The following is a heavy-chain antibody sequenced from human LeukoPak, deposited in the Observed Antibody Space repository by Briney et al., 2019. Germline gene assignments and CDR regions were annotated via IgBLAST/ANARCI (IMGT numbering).Heavy chain of an antibody. V-gene: IGHV3-7*01. CDR3: ARDRCSSTSCFYDY. J-gene: IGHJ4*02. CDR1: GFTFSHYR. D-gene: IGHD2-2*01. CDR2: IKQDGSEQ. Sequence: PGGSLRLSCAASGFTFSHYRMTWVRQAPGKGLEWVANIKQDGSEQYYVDSVKGRFTISRDNAKNSLYLQMNSLRAEDTAVYYCARDRCSSTSCFYDYWGQGTLVTVSS.